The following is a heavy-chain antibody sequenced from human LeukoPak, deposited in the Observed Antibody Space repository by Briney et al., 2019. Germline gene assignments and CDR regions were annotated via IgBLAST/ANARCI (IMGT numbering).Heavy chain of an antibody. Sequence: SETLSLTCTVSGASITTYNWAWIRQPPGKGLEWIGCIYYSGSTKYNPSLKSRVTISVGTSKKQFSLKVSSVTAADTALYYCARVVAAAAWLDPWGQGILVTVSP. CDR2: IYYSGST. D-gene: IGHD6-13*01. V-gene: IGHV4-59*01. CDR3: ARVVAAAAWLDP. J-gene: IGHJ5*02. CDR1: GASITTYN.